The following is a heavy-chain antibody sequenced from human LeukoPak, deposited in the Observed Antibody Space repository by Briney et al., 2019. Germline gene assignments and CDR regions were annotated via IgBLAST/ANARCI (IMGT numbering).Heavy chain of an antibody. CDR2: IYHSGGT. D-gene: IGHD3-10*01. J-gene: IGHJ5*02. CDR3: ARDTVTMVRGVISNWFDP. Sequence: SGTLSLTCAVSGGSISSSNWWSWVRQPPGKGLEWIGEIYHSGGTNYNPSLKSRVTISVDKSKNQFSLKLSSVTAADTAVYYCARDTVTMVRGVISNWFDPWGQGTLVTVSS. CDR1: GGSISSSNW. V-gene: IGHV4-4*02.